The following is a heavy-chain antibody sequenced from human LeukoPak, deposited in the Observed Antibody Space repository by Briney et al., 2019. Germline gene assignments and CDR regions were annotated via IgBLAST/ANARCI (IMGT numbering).Heavy chain of an antibody. Sequence: GGSLRLSCAASGFTFSSYAMSWVRQAPGKGLEWVSAISGGGISTYYTDSVKGRFTISRDNSKNTLYLQMNSLRAEDTALYYCAKAHGEDPRTYDYWGQGTLVTVSS. V-gene: IGHV3-23*01. D-gene: IGHD3-10*01. CDR3: AKAHGEDPRTYDY. CDR2: ISGGGIST. CDR1: GFTFSSYA. J-gene: IGHJ4*02.